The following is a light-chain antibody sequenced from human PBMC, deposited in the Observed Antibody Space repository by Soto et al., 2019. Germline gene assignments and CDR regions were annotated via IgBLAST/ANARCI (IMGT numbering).Light chain of an antibody. V-gene: IGKV3-15*01. Sequence: EIVMTQSPATLSVSPGERATLSCRASQSVSSKLAWYQHKPGQAPRLLIYGASTRATGIPARFSGSGSGTEFTLNISSVQSEDFVLYYCQQYNNWLTFGGGTKVEIK. J-gene: IGKJ4*01. CDR3: QQYNNWLT. CDR2: GAS. CDR1: QSVSSK.